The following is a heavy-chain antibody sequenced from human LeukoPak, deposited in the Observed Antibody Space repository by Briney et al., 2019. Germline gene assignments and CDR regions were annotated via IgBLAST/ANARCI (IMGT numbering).Heavy chain of an antibody. CDR1: GGSSSGYY. CDR3: ARALGVLVPYGMDV. Sequence: SETLSLTCAVYGGSSSGYYWSWIRQPPGKGLEWIGEINHSGSTNYNPSLKSRVTISVDTSKNQFSLELSSVTAADTAVYYCARALGVLVPYGMDVWGQGTTVTVSS. CDR2: INHSGST. J-gene: IGHJ6*02. D-gene: IGHD6-13*01. V-gene: IGHV4-34*01.